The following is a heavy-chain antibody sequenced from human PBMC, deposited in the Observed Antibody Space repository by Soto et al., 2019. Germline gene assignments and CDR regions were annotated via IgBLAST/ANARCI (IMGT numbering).Heavy chain of an antibody. D-gene: IGHD5-18*01. CDR2: IYYSGST. CDR3: ARLVWSYGTWFDP. CDR1: GGSISSYY. J-gene: IGHJ5*02. V-gene: IGHV4-59*08. Sequence: QVQLQESGPGLVKPSETLFLTCTVSGGSISSYYWSWIRQPPGKGLEWIGYIYYSGSTNYNPSLKSRVTISVDTSKNQFSLKLSSVTAADTAVYYCARLVWSYGTWFDPWGQGTLVTVSS.